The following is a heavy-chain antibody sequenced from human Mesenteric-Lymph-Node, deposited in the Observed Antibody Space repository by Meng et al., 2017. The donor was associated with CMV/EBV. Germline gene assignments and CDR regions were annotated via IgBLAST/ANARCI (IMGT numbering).Heavy chain of an antibody. J-gene: IGHJ6*02. Sequence: GESLKISCAASGFTVSSNYMSWVRQAPGKGLEWVSLISWDGGSTYYADSVKGRFTISRDNSKNSLYLQMNSLRTEDTALYYCAKSQQVVPAASYGMDVWGQGTTVTVSS. CDR2: ISWDGGST. CDR1: GFTVSSNY. V-gene: IGHV3-43*01. CDR3: AKSQQVVPAASYGMDV. D-gene: IGHD2-2*01.